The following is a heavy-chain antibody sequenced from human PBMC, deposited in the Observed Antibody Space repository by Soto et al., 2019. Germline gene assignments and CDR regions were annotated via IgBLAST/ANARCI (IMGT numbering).Heavy chain of an antibody. CDR2: IYYSGST. Sequence: PSETLSLTCTVSGGSISSSSYYWGWIRQPPGKGLEWIGSIYYSGSTYYNPTLKSRVTISVDTSKNQFSLKLSSVTAADTAVYYCARSEYSSSCYDGMDVWGQGTTVPVSS. J-gene: IGHJ6*02. V-gene: IGHV4-39*01. CDR3: ARSEYSSSCYDGMDV. CDR1: GGSISSSSYY. D-gene: IGHD6-13*01.